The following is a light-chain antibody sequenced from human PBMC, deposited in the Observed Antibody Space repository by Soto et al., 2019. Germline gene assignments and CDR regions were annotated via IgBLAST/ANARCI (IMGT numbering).Light chain of an antibody. J-gene: IGKJ5*01. CDR1: QSVSSSY. Sequence: EIVLTQSPGTLSLSPGERATLSCRASQSVSSSYLAWYQQKPGQAPRLLIYGASSRATGIPDRFSGSGSGDGFTFTIRRMGPEDFGVFYWQEYGCSTVPFGQGNRLEIK. CDR3: QEYGCSTVP. CDR2: GAS. V-gene: IGKV3-20*01.